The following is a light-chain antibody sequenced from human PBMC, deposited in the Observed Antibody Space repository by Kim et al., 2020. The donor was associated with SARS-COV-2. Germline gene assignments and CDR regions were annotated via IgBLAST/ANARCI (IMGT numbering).Light chain of an antibody. CDR3: QQYDINPYT. CDR2: DAS. V-gene: IGKV1-5*01. J-gene: IGKJ2*01. CDR1: QIIRNS. Sequence: SASIGDRVTITCRASQIIRNSLAWSQQKPGEAPKFMIYDASTLLSGVPSRFRGSGSGRDFTLTISSLQPDDCATYYCQQYDINPYTFGEGTKLEI.